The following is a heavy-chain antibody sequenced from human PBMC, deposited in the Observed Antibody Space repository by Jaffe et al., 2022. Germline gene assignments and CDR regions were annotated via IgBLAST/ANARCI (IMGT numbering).Heavy chain of an antibody. CDR1: GYSFTSYW. Sequence: EVQLVQSGAEVKKPGESLKISCKGSGYSFTSYWIGWVRQMPGKGLEWMGIIYPGDSDTRYSPSFQGQVTISADKSISTAYLQWSSLKASDTAMYYCARPGTPLSYSSSWYRPSGGYFDYWGQGTLVTVSS. V-gene: IGHV5-51*03. D-gene: IGHD6-13*01. CDR2: IYPGDSDT. CDR3: ARPGTPLSYSSSWYRPSGGYFDY. J-gene: IGHJ4*02.